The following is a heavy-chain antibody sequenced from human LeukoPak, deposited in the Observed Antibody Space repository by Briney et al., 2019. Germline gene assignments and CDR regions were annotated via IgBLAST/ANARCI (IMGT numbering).Heavy chain of an antibody. CDR2: INHSGST. V-gene: IGHV4-34*01. Sequence: PSETLSLTCAVYGGSFSGYYWSWIRQPPGKGLEWIGEINHSGSTNYSPSLKSRVTISVDTSKNQFSLKLSSVTAADTAVYYCARVSSGYDYILDYWGQGTLVTVSS. J-gene: IGHJ4*02. CDR3: ARVSSGYDYILDY. D-gene: IGHD5-12*01. CDR1: GGSFSGYY.